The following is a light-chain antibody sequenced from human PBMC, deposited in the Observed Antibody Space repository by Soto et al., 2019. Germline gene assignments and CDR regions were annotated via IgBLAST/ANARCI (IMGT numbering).Light chain of an antibody. V-gene: IGLV2-14*01. Sequence: QSVLTQPASVSGSPGQSVTISCTATSSDIGAYKYVSWYQQHPGKPPKLMIYEVSNRPSGVSHRFSGSKSGTSASLAISGLRSDDEADYFCATWDDSLNGFYVFGTGTKVTVL. J-gene: IGLJ1*01. CDR1: SSDIGAYKY. CDR3: ATWDDSLNGFYV. CDR2: EVS.